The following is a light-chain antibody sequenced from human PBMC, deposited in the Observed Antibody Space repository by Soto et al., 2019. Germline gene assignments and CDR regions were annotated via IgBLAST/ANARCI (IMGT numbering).Light chain of an antibody. V-gene: IGKV3-20*01. CDR1: QSVSSGY. CDR2: GAS. J-gene: IGKJ1*01. CDR3: QQYGTSPWT. Sequence: DIVLTQSPGTLYLSPGERATLSCRASQSVSSGYLAWYQQRPGQAPRLLIYGASTRATGIPDRFSGSGSGTDFTLTISRLEPEDFAVYYCQQYGTSPWTFGQGTTGDIK.